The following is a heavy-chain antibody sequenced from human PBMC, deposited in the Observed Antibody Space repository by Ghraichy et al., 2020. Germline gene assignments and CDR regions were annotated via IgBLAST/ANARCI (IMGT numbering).Heavy chain of an antibody. J-gene: IGHJ5*02. CDR3: ARALRGTMVRGVIGYWFDP. V-gene: IGHV4-34*01. Sequence: SETLSLTCAVYGGSFSGYYWSWIRQPPGKGLEWIGEINHSGSTNYNPSLKSRVTISVDTSKNQFSLKLSSVTAADTAVYYCARALRGTMVRGVIGYWFDPWGQGTLVNVSS. D-gene: IGHD3-10*01. CDR1: GGSFSGYY. CDR2: INHSGST.